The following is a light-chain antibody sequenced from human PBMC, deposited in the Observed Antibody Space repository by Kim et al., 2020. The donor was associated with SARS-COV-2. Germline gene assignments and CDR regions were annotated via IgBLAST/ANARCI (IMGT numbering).Light chain of an antibody. Sequence: GQRVTISCSGSSSNIGSNYVYWYQQLPGTAPKLLIYRNNQRPSGVPDRFSGSKSGTSASLAISGLRSEDESDYYCAAWDDSLSGWVFGGGTKLTVL. CDR2: RNN. CDR3: AAWDDSLSGWV. V-gene: IGLV1-47*01. J-gene: IGLJ3*02. CDR1: SSNIGSNY.